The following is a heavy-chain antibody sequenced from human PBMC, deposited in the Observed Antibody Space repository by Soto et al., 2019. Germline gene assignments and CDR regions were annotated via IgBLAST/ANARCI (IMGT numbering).Heavy chain of an antibody. Sequence: SETLSLTCTVSGTSISSYYWSWIRQPPGKGLEWIANIHYSGTTNYNPSLRSRVSMSIDTSKDQFSLKLKSVTAADTALYFCARQRTSVVTQAYFDVWGPGSLVTVSS. J-gene: IGHJ4*02. CDR2: IHYSGTT. CDR3: ARQRTSVVTQAYFDV. V-gene: IGHV4-59*08. D-gene: IGHD2-21*02. CDR1: GTSISSYY.